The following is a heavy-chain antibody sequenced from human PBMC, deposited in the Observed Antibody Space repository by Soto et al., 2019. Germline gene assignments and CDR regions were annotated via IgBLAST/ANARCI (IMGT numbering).Heavy chain of an antibody. Sequence: ASVKVSCKVSGYTLTELSMHWVRQAPGKGLEWMGGVDPEDGETIYAQKFQGGVTMSEDTSTDTAYIELSSLRSEDTAVYYCATPMGFQLNNHKNFDYWGQGTLVTVSS. V-gene: IGHV1-24*01. CDR3: ATPMGFQLNNHKNFDY. J-gene: IGHJ4*02. D-gene: IGHD2-2*01. CDR2: VDPEDGET. CDR1: GYTLTELS.